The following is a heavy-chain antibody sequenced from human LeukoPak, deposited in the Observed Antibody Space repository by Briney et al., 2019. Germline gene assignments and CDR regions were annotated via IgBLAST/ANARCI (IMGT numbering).Heavy chain of an antibody. CDR1: GFTFSSYS. CDR3: ASNADYYDSSGYYLGY. CDR2: ISSSSSYI. D-gene: IGHD3-22*01. J-gene: IGHJ4*02. V-gene: IGHV3-21*01. Sequence: PGGSLRLSCAASGFTFSSYSMNWVRQAPGKGLEWVSSISSSSSYIYYADSVKGRFTISRDNAKNSLYLQMNSLRAEDTAAYYCASNADYYDSSGYYLGYWGQGTLVTVSS.